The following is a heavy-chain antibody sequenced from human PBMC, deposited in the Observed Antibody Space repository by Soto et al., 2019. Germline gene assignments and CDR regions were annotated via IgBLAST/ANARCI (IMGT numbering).Heavy chain of an antibody. D-gene: IGHD3-22*01. V-gene: IGHV4-34*01. CDR2: INHNGGT. CDR1: GGSFSAYY. J-gene: IGHJ4*02. CDR3: ARGSVDTVDSSGFYEY. Sequence: PSETLSLTCAVYGGSFSAYYWSWIRQPPGKGLEWIGEINHNGGTSYNPSLKSRVTISVDTSKGQFSLKLTSVTAADRAVYYCARGSVDTVDSSGFYEYWAQGTPVTVSS.